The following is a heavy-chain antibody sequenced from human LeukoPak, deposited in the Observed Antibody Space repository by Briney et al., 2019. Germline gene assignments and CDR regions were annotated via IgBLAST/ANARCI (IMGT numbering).Heavy chain of an antibody. V-gene: IGHV4-39*07. Sequence: SENLSLTCTVSGGSISSSSYYRGWIRQPPGKGLEWIGSIYYSGSTYYNPSLKSRVTISVDTSKNQFSLKLSSVTAADTAVYYCARDVPELSDAFDIWGQGTMVTVSS. CDR2: IYYSGST. CDR3: ARDVPELSDAFDI. J-gene: IGHJ3*02. D-gene: IGHD1-26*01. CDR1: GGSISSSSYY.